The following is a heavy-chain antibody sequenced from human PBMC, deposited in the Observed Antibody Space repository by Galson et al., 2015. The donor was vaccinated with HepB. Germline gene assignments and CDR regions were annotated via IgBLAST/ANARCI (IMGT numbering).Heavy chain of an antibody. CDR1: GFTFSSYC. CDR3: ARVLPALYYFDD. D-gene: IGHD2-2*01. J-gene: IGHJ4*02. V-gene: IGHV3-7*03. Sequence: SLRLSCAASGFTFSSYCMSWVRQAPVKGLEWVANIKQDGSEKYYVDSVKGRFTISRDNAKNSLYLQMNSLRDEDTAVYYCARVLPALYYFDDWGQGTLVTVSS. CDR2: IKQDGSEK.